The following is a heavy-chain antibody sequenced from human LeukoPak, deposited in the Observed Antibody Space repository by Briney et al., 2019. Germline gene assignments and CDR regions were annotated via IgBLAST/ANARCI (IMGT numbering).Heavy chain of an antibody. D-gene: IGHD2/OR15-2a*01. CDR3: AREASCTSTTCYFHY. CDR1: GFTFRGHY. V-gene: IGHV3-11*01. Sequence: GGSLRLSSAASGFTFRGHYMSWIRQAPGKGLGWVSSISVSGTTISYGDSVKGRFTVSRDNAKNSLFLQMNSLRAEDTAVYYCAREASCTSTTCYFHYWGQGTLVTVSS. CDR2: ISVSGTTI. J-gene: IGHJ4*02.